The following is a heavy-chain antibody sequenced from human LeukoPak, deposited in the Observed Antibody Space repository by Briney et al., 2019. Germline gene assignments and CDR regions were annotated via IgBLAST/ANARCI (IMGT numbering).Heavy chain of an antibody. V-gene: IGHV3-66*01. Sequence: GGSLRLSCAASGFTVGSSYMNWVRQAPGKGLEWPSVIYIARTTYYADSVKGRFTISRDYSENTLYLQMNNLRAEDTAVYYCASPSAEMSAINGWYFDVWGRGTLVTVSS. CDR1: GFTVGSSY. J-gene: IGHJ2*01. CDR2: IYIARTT. CDR3: ASPSAEMSAINGWYFDV. D-gene: IGHD5-24*01.